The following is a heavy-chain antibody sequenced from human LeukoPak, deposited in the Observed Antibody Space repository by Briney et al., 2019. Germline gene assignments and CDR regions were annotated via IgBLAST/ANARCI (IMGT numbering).Heavy chain of an antibody. CDR2: IYYSGST. D-gene: IGHD3-16*01. V-gene: IGHV4-59*04. Sequence: PSETLSLTCSVSGGSISSYYWNWIRQPPGKGLEWIGSIYYSGSTHYNPSLKSRVTISVDTSKNQFSLKLSSVTAADTAVYYCARDQPWGSSRPVDYWGQGTLVTVSS. J-gene: IGHJ4*02. CDR1: GGSISSYY. CDR3: ARDQPWGSSRPVDY.